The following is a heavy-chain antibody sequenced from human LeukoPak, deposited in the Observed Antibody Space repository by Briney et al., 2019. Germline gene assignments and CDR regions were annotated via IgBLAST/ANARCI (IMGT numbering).Heavy chain of an antibody. J-gene: IGHJ4*02. CDR1: GGSISSYY. D-gene: IGHD3/OR15-3a*01. V-gene: IGHV4-59*01. CDR3: ATYGGTGYYGFAY. CDR2: IYYSGST. Sequence: SETLSLTCTVSGGSISSYYWSWVRQPPGEGLEWIGYIYYSGSTNYNPSLKSRVTISVDTSKNQFSLKLSSVTAADTAVYYCATYGGTGYYGFAYWGQGTPVTVSS.